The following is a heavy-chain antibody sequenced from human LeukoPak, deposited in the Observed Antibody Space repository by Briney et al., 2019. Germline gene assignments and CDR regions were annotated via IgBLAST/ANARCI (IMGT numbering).Heavy chain of an antibody. D-gene: IGHD2-2*01. CDR2: INHSGST. J-gene: IGHJ4*02. CDR1: GGSFSGYY. V-gene: IGHV4-34*01. Sequence: PSETLSLTCAVYGGSFSGYYWSWIRQPPGKGLEWTGEINHSGSTNYNPSLKSRVTISVDTSKNQFSLKLSSVTAADTAVYYCARGLRRYCSSTSCPYYFDYWGQGTLVTVSS. CDR3: ARGLRRYCSSTSCPYYFDY.